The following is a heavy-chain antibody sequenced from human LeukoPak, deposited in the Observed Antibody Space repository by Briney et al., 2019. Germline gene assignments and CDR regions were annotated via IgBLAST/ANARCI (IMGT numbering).Heavy chain of an antibody. CDR3: ARHNTAMVDY. Sequence: PSETLSLTCTVSGGSISSYYWSWIRQPPGKGLEWIGYIYYSGSTKYNPSLKSRVTISVDRSKNQFSLKLSSVTAADTAVYYCARHNTAMVDYWGQGTLVTVSS. J-gene: IGHJ4*02. V-gene: IGHV4-59*01. D-gene: IGHD5-18*01. CDR2: IYYSGST. CDR1: GGSISSYY.